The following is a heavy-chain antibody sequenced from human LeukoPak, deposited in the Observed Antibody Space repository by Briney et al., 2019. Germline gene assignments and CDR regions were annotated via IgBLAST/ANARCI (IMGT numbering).Heavy chain of an antibody. CDR1: GGSISSTKW. J-gene: IGHJ4*02. V-gene: IGHV4-4*02. Sequence: SETLSLTCGVSGGSISSTKWWSWVRQPPGKGLEWIGEIYHSGSTNYNPSLKSRVTISVDKSKNQFSLKLSSVTAADTAVYYCARGMHYYGSGSYFFDYWGQGTLVTVSS. CDR3: ARGMHYYGSGSYFFDY. CDR2: IYHSGST. D-gene: IGHD3-10*01.